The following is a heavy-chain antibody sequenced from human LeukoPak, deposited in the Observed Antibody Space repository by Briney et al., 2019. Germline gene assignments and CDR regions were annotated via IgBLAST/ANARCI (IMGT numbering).Heavy chain of an antibody. CDR2: ISGSTTDT. V-gene: IGHV3-11*03. CDR1: RFTSSEDY. J-gene: IGHJ4*02. CDR3: VRYAGRDVYSDGG. D-gene: IGHD5-24*01. Sequence: GGSLRLSPAASRFTSSEDYMSCIRQAPGTGLEWVSYISGSTTDTKYADSVKGRFTISRDNAKNSLFLQMNSVRVEDTAVYYCVRYAGRDVYSDGGRGQGSLVTVSS.